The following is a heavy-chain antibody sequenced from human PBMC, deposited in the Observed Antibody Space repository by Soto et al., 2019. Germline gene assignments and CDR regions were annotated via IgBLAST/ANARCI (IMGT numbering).Heavy chain of an antibody. CDR3: ARHGDRYTRWNNFDY. CDR2: IDPSDSYT. CDR1: GYTFTSYW. J-gene: IGHJ4*02. D-gene: IGHD5-18*01. Sequence: PGESLKISCKGSGYTFTSYWISWVRQMPGKGLEWMGRIDPSDSYTDYSPSFQGHVTISADKSISTAYLQWSSLKASDTATYYCARHGDRYTRWNNFDYWDQGTLVTVAS. V-gene: IGHV5-10-1*01.